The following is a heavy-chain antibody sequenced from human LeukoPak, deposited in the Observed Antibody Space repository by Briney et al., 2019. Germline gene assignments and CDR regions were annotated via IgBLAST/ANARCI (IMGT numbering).Heavy chain of an antibody. V-gene: IGHV4-61*03. Sequence: SETLSLTCSVSGGDITTSIRSIGSYYWSWLRQPPGKGLEWISYVYGSGSANYNPSLKSRVTISVDMPKNHFSLKLTSVTAADTAIYYCARAPYYYDSGGYWSKPRYFDYWGQGIPVTVSS. D-gene: IGHD3-22*01. J-gene: IGHJ4*02. CDR2: VYGSGSA. CDR1: GGDITTSIRSIGSYY. CDR3: ARAPYYYDSGGYWSKPRYFDY.